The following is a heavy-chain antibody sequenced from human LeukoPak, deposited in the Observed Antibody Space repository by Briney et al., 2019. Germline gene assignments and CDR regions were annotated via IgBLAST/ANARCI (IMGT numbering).Heavy chain of an antibody. CDR3: ARDRDYYDSSGYPDF. CDR2: ISGSGSST. Sequence: GGSLRLSCAASGFTFSNCAMSWVRQAPEKGLEWVSGISGSGSSTYYADSVKGRFTISRDNSENTLYLQMNSLRAEDTAVYYCARDRDYYDSSGYPDFWGQGTLVTVSS. CDR1: GFTFSNCA. D-gene: IGHD3-22*01. V-gene: IGHV3-23*01. J-gene: IGHJ4*02.